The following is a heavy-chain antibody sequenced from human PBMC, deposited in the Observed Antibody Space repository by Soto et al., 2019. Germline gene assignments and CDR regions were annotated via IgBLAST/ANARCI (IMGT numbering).Heavy chain of an antibody. J-gene: IGHJ5*02. V-gene: IGHV1-18*01. Sequence: GASVKVSCKASGYTFTSYGISWVRQAPGQGLEWMGWISAYNGNTNYAQKLQGRVTMTTDTSTSTAYMELRSLRSDDTAVYYCARECRHGLWFGELLLSSGWFDPWGQRTLVTVSS. CDR3: ARECRHGLWFGELLLSSGWFDP. D-gene: IGHD3-10*01. CDR2: ISAYNGNT. CDR1: GYTFTSYG.